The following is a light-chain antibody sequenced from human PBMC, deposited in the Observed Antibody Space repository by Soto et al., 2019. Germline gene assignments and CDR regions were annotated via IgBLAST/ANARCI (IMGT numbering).Light chain of an antibody. CDR2: DVS. Sequence: TLTQNAAVSGSTVHPITIPCTKTSSDVGGYNYVSWYRQHPGRAPKLMIYDVSNRPSGVSNRFSGSKSGNTASLTISGLQAEDEADYYCSSYTRSSTYVFGTGTKVTVL. CDR1: SSDVGGYNY. J-gene: IGLJ1*01. CDR3: SSYTRSSTYV. V-gene: IGLV2-14*01.